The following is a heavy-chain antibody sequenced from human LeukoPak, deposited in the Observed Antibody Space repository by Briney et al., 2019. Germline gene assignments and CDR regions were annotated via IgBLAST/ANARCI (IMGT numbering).Heavy chain of an antibody. CDR3: ARSTISCSGGSCYSVGAFDI. Sequence: PSETLSLTCTVSGGSTSSYYWSWIRQPPGKGLEWIGYICYSGSTNYNPSLKSRVTISVDTSKNQFSLKLSSVTAADTAVYYCARSTISCSGGSCYSVGAFDIWGQGTMVTVSS. V-gene: IGHV4-59*08. J-gene: IGHJ3*02. CDR2: ICYSGST. D-gene: IGHD2-15*01. CDR1: GGSTSSYY.